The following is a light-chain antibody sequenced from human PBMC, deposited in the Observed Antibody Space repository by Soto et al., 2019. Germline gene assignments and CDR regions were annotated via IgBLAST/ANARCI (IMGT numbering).Light chain of an antibody. CDR1: SSDVGGYNY. J-gene: IGLJ1*01. CDR3: SSYTSSSIDYV. CDR2: EVS. V-gene: IGLV2-14*01. Sequence: QSVLTQPASVSGSPGQSITISCTGTSSDVGGYNYVSWYQQHSGKAPKLMIYEVSNRPSGVSNRFSGSKSGNTASLTISGLQAEDEADYYCSSYTSSSIDYVFGTGTKLTVL.